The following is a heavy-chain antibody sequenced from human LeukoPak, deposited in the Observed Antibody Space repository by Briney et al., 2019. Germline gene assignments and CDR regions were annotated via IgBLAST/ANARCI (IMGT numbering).Heavy chain of an antibody. CDR1: GYTFTGYY. J-gene: IGHJ4*02. V-gene: IGHV1-2*02. D-gene: IGHD2-2*01. Sequence: ASVKVSCKASGYTFTGYYMHWVRQAPGQGLEWMGWINPNSGGTNYAQKFQGRVTMTRDTSISTAYMELSRLRSDDAAVYYCAGDQMVRRIPAARFDYWGQGTLVTVSS. CDR3: AGDQMVRRIPAARFDY. CDR2: INPNSGGT.